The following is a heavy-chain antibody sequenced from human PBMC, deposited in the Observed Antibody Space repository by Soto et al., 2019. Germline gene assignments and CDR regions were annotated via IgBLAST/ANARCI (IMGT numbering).Heavy chain of an antibody. Sequence: AASGFTFSSCAMGWVRQAPGKGLEWVSDIIDSGGSTYYADSVKGRFTISRDTSKNTLFLQMNSLRAEDTAVYYCAKDRYGDYGGIDYWGQGTMVTVSS. CDR3: AKDRYGDYGGIDY. CDR1: GFTFSSCA. J-gene: IGHJ4*02. V-gene: IGHV3-23*01. D-gene: IGHD4-17*01. CDR2: IIDSGGST.